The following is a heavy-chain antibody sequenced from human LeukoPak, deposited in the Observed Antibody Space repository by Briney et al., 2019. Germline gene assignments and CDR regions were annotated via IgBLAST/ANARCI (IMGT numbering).Heavy chain of an antibody. Sequence: GSSVKVSCKVSGDRFSSYTITWVRQAPGQGLEWMGIINPSGGSTSYAQKFQGRVTMTRDTSTSTVYMELSSPRSEDTAVFYCARVGQQLFTNWYFDLWGRGTLVTVSS. CDR1: GDRFSSYT. J-gene: IGHJ2*01. CDR2: INPSGGST. V-gene: IGHV1-46*01. CDR3: ARVGQQLFTNWYFDL. D-gene: IGHD6-13*01.